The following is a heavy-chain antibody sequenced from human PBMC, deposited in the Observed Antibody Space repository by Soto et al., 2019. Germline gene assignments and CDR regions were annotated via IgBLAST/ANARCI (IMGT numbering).Heavy chain of an antibody. Sequence: LSQTLSLTCVISGDSVSIYSGAWNWIRQSPSRGLEWLGRTYYRSKWYYDYAESVKSRIIISVDTSKNQFSLQLNSVTPEDAAVYYCASDPGYSLDYWGQGTQVTVSS. CDR3: ASDPGYSLDY. CDR1: GDSVSIYSGA. V-gene: IGHV6-1*01. J-gene: IGHJ4*02. D-gene: IGHD3-16*02. CDR2: TYYRSKWYY.